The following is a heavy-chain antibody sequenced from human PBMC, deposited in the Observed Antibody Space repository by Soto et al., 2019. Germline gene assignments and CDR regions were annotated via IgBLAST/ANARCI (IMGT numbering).Heavy chain of an antibody. D-gene: IGHD3-22*01. CDR2: ISYDGSNK. CDR1: GFTFSSYA. CDR3: ARGQDYYDSSGRKNNWFDP. V-gene: IGHV3-30-3*01. Sequence: GGSLRLSCAASGFTFSSYAMHWVRQAPGKGLEWVAVISYDGSNKYYADSVKGRFTISRENSKNTLYLQMNSLRAEDTAVYYCARGQDYYDSSGRKNNWFDPWGQGTLVTVSS. J-gene: IGHJ5*02.